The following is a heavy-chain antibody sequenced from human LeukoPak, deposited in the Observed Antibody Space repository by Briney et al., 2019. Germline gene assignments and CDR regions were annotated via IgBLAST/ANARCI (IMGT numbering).Heavy chain of an antibody. V-gene: IGHV3-23*01. D-gene: IGHD3-22*01. J-gene: IGHJ4*02. CDR3: AKEYDSSGYYQTDY. Sequence: GSLRLSCAASGFTFGSYAMSWVRQAPGKGLEWVSAISGNSEYTYYADSVKGRFTISRDNSKRTLFLQMNSLRAEDTAVYYCAKEYDSSGYYQTDYWGQGTLVTVSS. CDR2: ISGNSEYT. CDR1: GFTFGSYA.